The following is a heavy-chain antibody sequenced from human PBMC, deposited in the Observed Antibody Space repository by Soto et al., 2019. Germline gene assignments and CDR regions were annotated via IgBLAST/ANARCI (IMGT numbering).Heavy chain of an antibody. J-gene: IGHJ4*02. CDR1: GYTFTSYG. CDR3: AREKGGGIWFGELSPWDY. V-gene: IGHV1-18*01. D-gene: IGHD3-10*01. CDR2: ISAYNGNT. Sequence: ASVTVSCKASGYTFTSYGISWVRQAPGQGLEWMGWISAYNGNTNYAQKLQGRVTMTTDTSTSTAYMELRSLRSDDTAVYYCAREKGGGIWFGELSPWDYWGQGTLVTVSS.